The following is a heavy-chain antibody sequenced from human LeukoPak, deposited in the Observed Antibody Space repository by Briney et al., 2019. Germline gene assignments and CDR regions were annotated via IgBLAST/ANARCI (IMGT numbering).Heavy chain of an antibody. CDR2: INHSGST. V-gene: IGHV4-34*01. CDR1: GGSFSGYY. CDR3: ASSVSYGLTIDY. D-gene: IGHD5-18*01. J-gene: IGHJ4*02. Sequence: SETLSLTCAVYGGSFSGYYWSWIRQPPGKGLEWIGEINHSGSTNYNPSLKSRVTISVDTSKDQFSLKLSSVTATDTAVYYCASSVSYGLTIDYWGQGTLVTVSS.